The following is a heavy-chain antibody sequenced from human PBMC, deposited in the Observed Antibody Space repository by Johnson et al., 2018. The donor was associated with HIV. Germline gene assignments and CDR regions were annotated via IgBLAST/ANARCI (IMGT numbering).Heavy chain of an antibody. Sequence: VQLVESGGGLVQPGGSLRLSCAASGFTFSSYWMSWVRQAPGKGLEWVANIKQDGSEKYYVDSVKGRFTISRDNAKNTLYLQMNSLRAEDTAVYYCARDSVIGGIELSRPDAFDIWGQGTMVTVSS. CDR1: GFTFSSYW. CDR3: ARDSVIGGIELSRPDAFDI. CDR2: IKQDGSEK. D-gene: IGHD2/OR15-2a*01. V-gene: IGHV3-7*01. J-gene: IGHJ3*02.